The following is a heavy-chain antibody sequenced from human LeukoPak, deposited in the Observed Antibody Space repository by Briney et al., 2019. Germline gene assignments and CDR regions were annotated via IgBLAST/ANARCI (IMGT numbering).Heavy chain of an antibody. Sequence: GKSLRLSCAASVFTFSSYGMHWVRQAPGKGLERVAVISSDGSSKYYTESVKGRFTISRDNSKNTLYLQMNSLRAEDTAVYYCARGENSKTYPVSGYWGQGTLVTVSS. V-gene: IGHV3-30*03. CDR3: ARGENSKTYPVSGY. D-gene: IGHD2/OR15-2a*01. CDR2: ISSDGSSK. J-gene: IGHJ4*02. CDR1: VFTFSSYG.